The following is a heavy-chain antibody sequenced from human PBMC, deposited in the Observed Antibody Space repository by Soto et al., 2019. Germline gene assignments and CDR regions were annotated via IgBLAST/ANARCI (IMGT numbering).Heavy chain of an antibody. J-gene: IGHJ6*02. V-gene: IGHV1-69*12. CDR3: AGVDAVAGIYNYHGLDV. D-gene: IGHD6-19*01. CDR1: GGTFSNYA. Sequence: QVQLVQSGAAVTKPGSSVKVSCKASGGTFSNYAISWVGQAPGQGLEWMGGIVPIFGTTNYAQKFQGRVTIIADDSTTTAYLELSRLGSEDTARYYCAGVDAVAGIYNYHGLDVWGQGTAVRVSS. CDR2: IVPIFGTT.